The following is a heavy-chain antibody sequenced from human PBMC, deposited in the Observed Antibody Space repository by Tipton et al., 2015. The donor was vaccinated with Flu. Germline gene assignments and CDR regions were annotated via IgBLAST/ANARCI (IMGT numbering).Heavy chain of an antibody. D-gene: IGHD4-11*01. CDR1: GGSINSYY. CDR3: ARDLVQDYRDQYFGMDV. V-gene: IGHV4-59*01. CDR2: VYYGGST. J-gene: IGHJ6*02. Sequence: TLSLTCTVSGGSINSYYWTWLRQPPGKGLEWIGHVYYGGSTNYNPSLKSRVTISVDTSKNQFSLRLKSVTAADAAVYYCARDLVQDYRDQYFGMDVWGQGTTVTVSS.